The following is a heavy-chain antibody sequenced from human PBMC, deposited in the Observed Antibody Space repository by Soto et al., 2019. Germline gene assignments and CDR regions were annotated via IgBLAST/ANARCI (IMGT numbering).Heavy chain of an antibody. CDR3: AAVPDILTGYPYYYYSMDV. V-gene: IGHV1-58*01. D-gene: IGHD3-9*01. CDR1: GFTFTSSA. J-gene: IGHJ6*02. CDR2: IVVGSGHT. Sequence: ASVKVSCKASGFTFTSSAVQWVRQARGQRLEWIGWIVVGSGHTNYAQKFQERVTVTRDMSTSTAYMELSSLRSEDTAVYYCAAVPDILTGYPYYYYSMDVWGQGTTVTVSS.